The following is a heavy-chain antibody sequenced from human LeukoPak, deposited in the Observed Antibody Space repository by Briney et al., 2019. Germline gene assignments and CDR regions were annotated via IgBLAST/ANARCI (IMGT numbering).Heavy chain of an antibody. Sequence: GGSLRLSCAASGFTFSSYWMSWVRQAPGKGLEWVANIKQDGSEKYYVDSVKGRFTISRDNAKNSLYLQMNSLRAEDTAVYYRARGLWVVADTGWYFDLWGRGTLVTVSS. V-gene: IGHV3-7*01. J-gene: IGHJ2*01. CDR1: GFTFSSYW. D-gene: IGHD5-12*01. CDR2: IKQDGSEK. CDR3: ARGLWVVADTGWYFDL.